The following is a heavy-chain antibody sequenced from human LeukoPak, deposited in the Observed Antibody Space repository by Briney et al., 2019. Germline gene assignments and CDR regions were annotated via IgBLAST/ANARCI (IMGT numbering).Heavy chain of an antibody. CDR1: GFTVSSNY. V-gene: IGHV3-53*01. CDR2: IYSGGST. J-gene: IGHJ4*02. D-gene: IGHD6-13*01. CDR3: AAPGYSSTWYYFDY. Sequence: PGGSLRLSCAASGFTVSSNYMSWVRQAPGKGLEWVSVIYSGGSTYYADSVKGRFTISRDNSKNTLYLQMNGLRAENTAVYYCAAPGYSSTWYYFDYWGQGTLVTVSS.